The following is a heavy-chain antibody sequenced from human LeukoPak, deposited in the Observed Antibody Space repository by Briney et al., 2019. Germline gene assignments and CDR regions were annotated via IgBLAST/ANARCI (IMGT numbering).Heavy chain of an antibody. Sequence: ASVTVSCKASGYTFTSYAMHWVRQAPGQGLEWMGWISAYNGNTNYAQKLQGRVTMTTDTSTSTAYMELRSLRSDDTAVYYCARDLWAAGTSSDYWGQGTLVTVSS. CDR1: GYTFTSYA. CDR2: ISAYNGNT. D-gene: IGHD6-13*01. J-gene: IGHJ4*02. V-gene: IGHV1-18*01. CDR3: ARDLWAAGTSSDY.